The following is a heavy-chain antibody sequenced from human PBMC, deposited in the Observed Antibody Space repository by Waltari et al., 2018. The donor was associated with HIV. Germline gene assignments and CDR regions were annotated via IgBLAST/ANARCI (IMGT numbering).Heavy chain of an antibody. Sequence: QLLESGGGLVEPGGSLRLSCAASGFIFTDFAMDWVRQAPGKGLEWVSVIRGGGETFYADSVKGRFTISRDNSKNTLYLQMNSLRADDAAVYYCVKDSGRAADVFDLWGQGTMVTVSS. V-gene: IGHV3-23*01. CDR1: GFIFTDFA. CDR3: VKDSGRAADVFDL. J-gene: IGHJ3*01. CDR2: IRGGGET. D-gene: IGHD3-10*01.